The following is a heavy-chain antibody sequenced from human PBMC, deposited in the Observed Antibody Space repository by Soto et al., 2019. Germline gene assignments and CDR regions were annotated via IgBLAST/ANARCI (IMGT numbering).Heavy chain of an antibody. CDR1: GGTFSSYA. CDR2: IIPIFGTA. V-gene: IGHV1-69*13. CDR3: ARLNYPGGPGSTWFFDY. J-gene: IGHJ4*02. Sequence: SVKVSFKASGGTFSSYAISWVRQAPGQGLEWMGGIIPIFGTANYAQKFQGRVTITADESTSTAYMELSSLRSADTAVYYCARLNYPGGPGSTWFFDYWGQGALVTVSS. D-gene: IGHD3-10*01.